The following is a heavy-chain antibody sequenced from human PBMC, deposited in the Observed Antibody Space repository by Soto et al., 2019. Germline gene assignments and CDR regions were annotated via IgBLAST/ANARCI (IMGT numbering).Heavy chain of an antibody. Sequence: PGESLKISCKGSGYSFTSYWISWVRQMPGKGLEWMGRIDPSDSYTNYSPSFQGHVTISADKSISTAYLQWSSLKASDTAMYYCATLIAAAGTGVFGYYYYGMDVWGQGTTVTVSS. CDR3: ATLIAAAGTGVFGYYYYGMDV. CDR2: IDPSDSYT. V-gene: IGHV5-10-1*01. CDR1: GYSFTSYW. J-gene: IGHJ6*02. D-gene: IGHD6-13*01.